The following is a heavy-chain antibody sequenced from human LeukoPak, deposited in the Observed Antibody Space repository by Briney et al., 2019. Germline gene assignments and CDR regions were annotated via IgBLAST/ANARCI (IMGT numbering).Heavy chain of an antibody. CDR3: ARSNNDGDCLGVGFDY. J-gene: IGHJ4*02. Sequence: GASVKVSCKASGYTFSSYAVNWVRQAPGQGLEWMGWINTNTGNPTYAQGFTGRFVFSLDTSVSTAYLQISSLQAEDTAVYYCARSNNDGDCLGVGFDYWGQGTLVTVSS. CDR1: GYTFSSYA. CDR2: INTNTGNP. D-gene: IGHD2-21*01. V-gene: IGHV7-4-1*02.